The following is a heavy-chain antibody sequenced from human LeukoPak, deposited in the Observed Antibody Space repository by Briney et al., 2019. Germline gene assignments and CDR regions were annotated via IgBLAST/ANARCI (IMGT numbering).Heavy chain of an antibody. J-gene: IGHJ5*02. CDR3: ARDADSLGYCSSTSCYRGGNWFDP. Sequence: ASVKVSCKASGYTFTSYAMNWVRQAPGQGLEWMGWINTNTGNPTYAQGFTGRFVFSLDTSVSTAYLQISSLKAEDTAVYYCARDADSLGYCSSTSCYRGGNWFDPWGQGTLVTVSS. CDR1: GYTFTSYA. CDR2: INTNTGNP. D-gene: IGHD2-2*01. V-gene: IGHV7-4-1*02.